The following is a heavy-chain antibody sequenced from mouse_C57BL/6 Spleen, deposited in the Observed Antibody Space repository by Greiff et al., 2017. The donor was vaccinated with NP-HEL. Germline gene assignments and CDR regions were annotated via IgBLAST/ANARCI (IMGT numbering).Heavy chain of an antibody. CDR3: ARYDWDRYYFDY. J-gene: IGHJ2*01. CDR1: GYTFTSYW. Sequence: QVQLQQPGAELVKPGASVKLSCKASGYTFTSYWMHWVKQRPGQGLEWIGMIHPNSGSTNYNEKFKSKATLTVDKSSSTAYMQLSSLTSEDSAVYYCARYDWDRYYFDYWGQGTTLTVSS. V-gene: IGHV1-64*01. CDR2: IHPNSGST. D-gene: IGHD4-1*01.